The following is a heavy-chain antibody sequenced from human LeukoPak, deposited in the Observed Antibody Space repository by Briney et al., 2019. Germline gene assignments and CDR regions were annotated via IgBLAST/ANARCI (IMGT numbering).Heavy chain of an antibody. D-gene: IGHD6-25*01. CDR2: TYYRSEWYN. CDR3: ARHGIAAAGRGYYYYLGLDV. J-gene: IGHJ6*02. Sequence: SQTLSLTCAISGDSVSSISAAWNWIRQTPSRGLEWLGRTYYRSEWYNDYAVSVKSRITINPDTSKNQVSLQLNSVTPEDTAVYYCARHGIAAAGRGYYYYLGLDVWGQGTTVTVSS. V-gene: IGHV6-1*01. CDR1: GDSVSSISAA.